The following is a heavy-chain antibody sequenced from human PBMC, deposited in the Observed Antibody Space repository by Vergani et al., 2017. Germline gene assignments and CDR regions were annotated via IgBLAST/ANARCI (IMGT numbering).Heavy chain of an antibody. V-gene: IGHV3-21*01. J-gene: IGHJ3*02. CDR2: ISSSSSYI. CDR3: ARESGTRHIVVVSDALDI. D-gene: IGHD2-21*01. Sequence: EVQLVESGGGLVKPGGSLRLSCAASGFTFSSYSMNWVRQAPGKGLEWVSSISSSSSYIYYADSVKGRFTISRDNAKNSLYLQMNSLGAEDTAVYYCARESGTRHIVVVSDALDIWGQGTMVTVSS. CDR1: GFTFSSYS.